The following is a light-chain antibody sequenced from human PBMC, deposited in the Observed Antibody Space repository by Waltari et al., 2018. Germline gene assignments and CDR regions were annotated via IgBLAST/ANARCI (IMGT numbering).Light chain of an antibody. CDR2: GAS. CDR1: QSVSSSY. Sequence: EIVLTQSPGTLSLSPGARATLSCRASQSVSSSYLAWYQQTPGQAPRLLIYGASSRATGIPDRFSGSGSGTDFTLTISRLEPEDFAVYYCQQYGGTFGPGTKVDIK. J-gene: IGKJ3*01. V-gene: IGKV3-20*01. CDR3: QQYGGT.